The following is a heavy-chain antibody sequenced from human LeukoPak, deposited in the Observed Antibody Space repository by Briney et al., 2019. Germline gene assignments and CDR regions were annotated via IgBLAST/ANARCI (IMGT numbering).Heavy chain of an antibody. CDR3: AREGLYYFDY. CDR1: GFTFSSYS. Sequence: GGSLRLSCAASGFTFSSYSINWIRQAPGKGLEWVSCISTSSFIYYADSVKGRFTISRDNAKNSLYLQMNSLTAEDTAVYYCAREGLYYFDYWGQGTLVTVSS. V-gene: IGHV3-21*01. CDR2: ISTSSFI. J-gene: IGHJ4*02.